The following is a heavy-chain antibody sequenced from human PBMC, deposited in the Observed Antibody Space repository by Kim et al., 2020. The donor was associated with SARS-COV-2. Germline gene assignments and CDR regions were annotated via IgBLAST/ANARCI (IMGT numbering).Heavy chain of an antibody. Sequence: YAESVKGRFTISRDNSKNTLYLQMNSLRAEDTAVYYCAKEMGVVPAAMDVWGQGTTVTVSS. D-gene: IGHD2-2*01. J-gene: IGHJ6*02. V-gene: IGHV3-23*01. CDR3: AKEMGVVPAAMDV.